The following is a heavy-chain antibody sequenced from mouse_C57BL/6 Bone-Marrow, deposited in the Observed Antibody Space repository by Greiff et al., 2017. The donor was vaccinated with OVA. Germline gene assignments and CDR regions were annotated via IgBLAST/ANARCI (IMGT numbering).Heavy chain of an antibody. CDR2: IDPENGDT. CDR1: GFNIKDDY. J-gene: IGHJ2*01. V-gene: IGHV14-4*01. CDR3: ATSRGRGYLDY. D-gene: IGHD3-3*01. Sequence: VQLQQSGAELVRPGASVKLSCTASGFNIKDDYMHWVKQRPEQGLEWIGWIDPENGDTEYAAKFQGKATITADTSSSTAYLQLSSLTSEDTAVYYCATSRGRGYLDYWGQGTTLTVSS.